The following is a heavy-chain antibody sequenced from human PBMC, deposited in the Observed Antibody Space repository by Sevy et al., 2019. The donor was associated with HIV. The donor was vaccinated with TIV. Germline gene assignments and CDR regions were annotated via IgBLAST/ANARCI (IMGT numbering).Heavy chain of an antibody. CDR3: AGGDTTMITDLDY. CDR2: VTSDGAT. J-gene: IGHJ4*02. V-gene: IGHV3-23*01. D-gene: IGHD3-16*01. Sequence: GGSLRLSCVASGLTFTTTGMSWVRQAPGKGPEWVAGVTSDGATYYADSVRDRFTVSRDNSKNTLYLQLNSLRADDTAVFYCAGGDTTMITDLDYWGQGTLVTVSS. CDR1: GLTFTTTG.